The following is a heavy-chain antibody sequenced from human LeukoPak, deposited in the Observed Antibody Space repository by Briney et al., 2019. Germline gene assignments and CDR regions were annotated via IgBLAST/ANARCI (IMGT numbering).Heavy chain of an antibody. J-gene: IGHJ4*02. CDR1: GFTFSSYG. CDR3: AKDRSSGWYYFDY. D-gene: IGHD6-19*01. CDR2: IRYDGSNK. Sequence: GGSLRLSCAASGFTFSSYGMHWVRQAPGKGLEWVAFIRYDGSNKYYADSVKGRFTISRDNSKNTLYLQMNSMRAEDTAVYYCAKDRSSGWYYFDYWGQGTLVTVSS. V-gene: IGHV3-30*02.